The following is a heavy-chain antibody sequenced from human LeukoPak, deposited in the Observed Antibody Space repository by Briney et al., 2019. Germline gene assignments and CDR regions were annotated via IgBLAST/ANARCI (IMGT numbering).Heavy chain of an antibody. V-gene: IGHV3-30*03. CDR1: GFTFSSYG. CDR2: ISYDGSNK. J-gene: IGHJ3*02. D-gene: IGHD5-12*01. Sequence: GGSLRLSCAASGFTFSSYGMLWVRQAPGKGLEWVAVISYDGSNKYYADSVKGRFTISRDNSKNSLYLQVNSLTAEDTAVYYCARVRPGQWLLRDAFDIWDQGTMVTVSS. CDR3: ARVRPGQWLLRDAFDI.